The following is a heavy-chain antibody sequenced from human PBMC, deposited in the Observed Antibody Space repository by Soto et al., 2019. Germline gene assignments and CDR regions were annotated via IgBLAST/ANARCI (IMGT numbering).Heavy chain of an antibody. CDR1: GYTFTSYG. V-gene: IGHV1-18*01. Sequence: QVQLVQSGAEVKKPGASVKVSCKASGYTFTSYGISWVRQAPGQGLEWMGWISAYNGNTNYAQKLQGRVTMTTDTSTSTAYMELRSLRYDDTAVYYCARAPITMVRGVIIPPPGPFDYWGQGTLVTVSS. D-gene: IGHD3-10*01. J-gene: IGHJ4*02. CDR2: ISAYNGNT. CDR3: ARAPITMVRGVIIPPPGPFDY.